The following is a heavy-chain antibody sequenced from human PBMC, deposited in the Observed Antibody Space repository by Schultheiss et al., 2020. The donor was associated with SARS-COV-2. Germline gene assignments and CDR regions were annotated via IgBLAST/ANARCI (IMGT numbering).Heavy chain of an antibody. V-gene: IGHV3-30*04. CDR1: GFTFSSYA. CDR3: ARGEELELPGY. J-gene: IGHJ4*02. Sequence: GGSLRLSCAASGFTFSSYAMHWVRQAPGKGLEWVAVISYDGSNKYYADSVKGRFTISRDNSKNTLYLQMNSLRAEDTAVYYCARGEELELPGYWGQGTLVTVSS. D-gene: IGHD1-7*01. CDR2: ISYDGSNK.